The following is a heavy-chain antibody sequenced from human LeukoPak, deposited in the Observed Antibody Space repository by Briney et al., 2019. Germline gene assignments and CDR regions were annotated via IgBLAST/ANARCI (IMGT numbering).Heavy chain of an antibody. CDR3: AKGSGYYGSGSHLDY. CDR1: GFTFSNYA. J-gene: IGHJ4*02. CDR2: ISGSGGST. D-gene: IGHD3-10*01. V-gene: IGHV3-23*01. Sequence: PGGSLRLSCAASGFTFSNYAMNWVRQAPGKELEWVSAISGSGGSTYHADSVKGRFAISRDNSKNTLSLQMNSLRAEDTAVYYCAKGSGYYGSGSHLDYWGQGTLVTVSS.